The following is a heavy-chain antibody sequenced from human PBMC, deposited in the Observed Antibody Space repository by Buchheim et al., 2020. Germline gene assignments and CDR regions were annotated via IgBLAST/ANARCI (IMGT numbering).Heavy chain of an antibody. CDR2: ISSSSSYI. J-gene: IGHJ6*02. CDR3: ARAVSSGWYNGYYYGMDV. V-gene: IGHV3-21*01. D-gene: IGHD6-19*01. Sequence: EVQLVESGGGLVKPGGSLRLSCAASGFTFSSYSMNWVRQAPGKGLEWVSSISSSSSYIYYADSVKGRFTISRDNAKNSLYLQMNSLRAEDTAVYYCARAVSSGWYNGYYYGMDVWGQGTT. CDR1: GFTFSSYS.